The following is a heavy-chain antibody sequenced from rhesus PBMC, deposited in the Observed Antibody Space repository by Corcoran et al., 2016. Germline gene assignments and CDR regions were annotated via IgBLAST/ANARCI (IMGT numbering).Heavy chain of an antibody. CDR3: TRALGYFDY. Sequence: EVQLVESGGGLVQPGGSLRLSCAASGFTFSSYDMSWVRQALGNGLEWVSSISNTCKTIYYAASVRGRFTISRDNAKNSLSLQMNSLKTEDTAVYYCTRALGYFDYWGQGVLVTVSS. D-gene: IGHD3-34*01. J-gene: IGHJ4*01. CDR1: GFTFSSYD. V-gene: IGHV3S4*01. CDR2: ISNTCKTI.